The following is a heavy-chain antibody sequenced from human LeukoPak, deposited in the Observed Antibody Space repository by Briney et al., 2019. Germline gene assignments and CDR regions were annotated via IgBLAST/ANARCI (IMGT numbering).Heavy chain of an antibody. V-gene: IGHV4-59*12. CDR3: ARGRGGSGSYSPPYNWFDP. CDR1: GGSISSYY. Sequence: ASETLSLTCTVSGGSISSYYWSWIRQPPGKGLEWIGYIYYSGSTNYNPSLKSRVTISVDTSKNQFSLKLSSVTAADTAVYYCARGRGGSGSYSPPYNWFDPWGQGTLVTVSS. J-gene: IGHJ5*02. D-gene: IGHD3-10*01. CDR2: IYYSGST.